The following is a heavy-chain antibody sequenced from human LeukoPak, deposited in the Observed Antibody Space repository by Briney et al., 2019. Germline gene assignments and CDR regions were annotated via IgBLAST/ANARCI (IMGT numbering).Heavy chain of an antibody. CDR2: IYSGGRT. D-gene: IGHD3-22*01. CDR3: ARDRGTIIVASGAFDI. V-gene: IGHV3-66*01. Sequence: PGGSLRLSCAASGVTVSDNYMTWVRQAPGKGLEWVSVIYSGGRTYYADSVKGRFTISRDNSKNTLDLHMNSLRAEDTAVYYCARDRGTIIVASGAFDIWGHGTLVTVSS. CDR1: GVTVSDNY. J-gene: IGHJ3*02.